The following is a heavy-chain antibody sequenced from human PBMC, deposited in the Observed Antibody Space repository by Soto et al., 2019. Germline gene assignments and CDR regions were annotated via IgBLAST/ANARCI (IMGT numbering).Heavy chain of an antibody. D-gene: IGHD2-15*01. CDR2: ISYDGSNK. J-gene: IGHJ4*02. CDR1: GFTFSNYD. V-gene: IGHV3-30*18. Sequence: PVGSLRLSCAASGFTFSNYDMHWARQAPGKGLEWVAVISYDGSNKYYADSVRGRFTISRDNSKNTLYLQMNSLRADDTAVYYCAKAAATYYCSGGYCYNYYFDSWGQGTLVTVSS. CDR3: AKAAATYYCSGGYCYNYYFDS.